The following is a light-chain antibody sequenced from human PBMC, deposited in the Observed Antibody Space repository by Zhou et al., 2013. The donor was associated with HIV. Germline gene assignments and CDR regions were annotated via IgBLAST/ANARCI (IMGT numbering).Light chain of an antibody. V-gene: IGKV1-5*03. CDR1: QSINDW. CDR3: QQLYSYPLT. Sequence: DIQMTQSPSTLSASVGDRVTITCRASQSINDWLAWYQQKPGKAPKLLIYRASNLESGVPSRFSGSGSGTEFTLTISSLQPDDFATYYCQQLYSYPLTFGGGTKVEIK. J-gene: IGKJ4*01. CDR2: RAS.